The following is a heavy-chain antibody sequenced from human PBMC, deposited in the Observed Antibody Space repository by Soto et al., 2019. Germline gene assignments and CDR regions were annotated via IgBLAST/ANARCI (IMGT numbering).Heavy chain of an antibody. CDR2: IKSKTDGGTT. CDR3: TTGPFACTNGVCYLSGWFDP. J-gene: IGHJ5*02. CDR1: GLTFSNAW. V-gene: IGHV3-15*01. D-gene: IGHD2-8*01. Sequence: GGSLRLSCAASGLTFSNAWMSWVRQAPGKGLEWVGRIKSKTDGGTTDYAAPVKGRFTISRDDSKNTLYLQMNSLKTEDTAVYYCTTGPFACTNGVCYLSGWFDPWGQGTLVTVSS.